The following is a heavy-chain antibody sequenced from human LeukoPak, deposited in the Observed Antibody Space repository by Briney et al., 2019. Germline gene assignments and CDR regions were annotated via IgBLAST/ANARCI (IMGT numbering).Heavy chain of an antibody. CDR1: GFTFSSYA. V-gene: IGHV3-23*01. J-gene: IGHJ4*02. CDR2: ISGSGSSR. Sequence: GGSLRLSCAASGFTFSSYAMSWVRQPPGKGLGWVSGISGSGSSRYYADSVKGRFTISRDNSKNTVYLQMNSLRAEDTAVYYCTKDYWGLSPSFDYWGQGTLVTVSS. CDR3: TKDYWGLSPSFDY. D-gene: IGHD2-21*01.